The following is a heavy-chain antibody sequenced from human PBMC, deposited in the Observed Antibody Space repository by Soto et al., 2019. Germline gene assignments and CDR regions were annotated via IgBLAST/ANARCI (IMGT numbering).Heavy chain of an antibody. Sequence: QVQLVQSGTEVQKPGSSVKLSCKTSGGTFTNYDIRWVRQAPGQGLEWMGGIIPLFGSPHYSPKFEGRVTITADEVSTTAHLELSSLRFDDTAVYFCAWTLAFCGGNCYLPNFDTWGQGTLVIVSS. J-gene: IGHJ4*02. V-gene: IGHV1-69*01. CDR1: GGTFTNYD. CDR3: AWTLAFCGGNCYLPNFDT. D-gene: IGHD2-21*01. CDR2: IIPLFGSP.